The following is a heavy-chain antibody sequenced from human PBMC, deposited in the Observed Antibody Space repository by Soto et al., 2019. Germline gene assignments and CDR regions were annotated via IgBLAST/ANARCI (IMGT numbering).Heavy chain of an antibody. J-gene: IGHJ1*01. D-gene: IGHD6-13*01. Sequence: GGSLRLSCAASGFTFSSYWMSWVRQAPGKGLEWVANIKQDGSEKYYADSVKGRFTISRDNAKNSLYLQMNSLRAEDTAVYYCARDRTSSSWYYFQHWGQGTLVTVSS. CDR2: IKQDGSEK. CDR1: GFTFSSYW. V-gene: IGHV3-7*01. CDR3: ARDRTSSSWYYFQH.